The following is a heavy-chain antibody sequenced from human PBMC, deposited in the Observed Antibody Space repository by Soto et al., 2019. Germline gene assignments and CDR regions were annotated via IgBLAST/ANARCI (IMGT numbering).Heavy chain of an antibody. Sequence: PSEKLPLTCCGSGVFISSSSYYWGWIRQLPGKGLGWIGSIYYSVSPYYNPSLRSRVTISVETSKNQFSLKMRSVTAEDTAVYYCQRHGYSSSWYMYYSYYGMDVWGRGSMVT. D-gene: IGHD6-13*01. CDR2: IYYSVSP. CDR1: GVFISSSSYY. CDR3: QRHGYSSSWYMYYSYYGMDV. J-gene: IGHJ6*02. V-gene: IGHV4-39*01.